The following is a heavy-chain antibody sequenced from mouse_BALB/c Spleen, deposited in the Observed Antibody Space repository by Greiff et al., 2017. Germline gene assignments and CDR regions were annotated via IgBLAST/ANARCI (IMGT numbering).Heavy chain of an antibody. V-gene: IGHV1S81*02. J-gene: IGHJ3*01. D-gene: IGHD2-1*01. CDR2: INPSNGGT. CDR3: TREGIGNFAWFAY. CDR1: GYTFTSYY. Sequence: QVQLQQPGAELVKPGASVKLSCKASGYTFTSYYMYWVKQRPGQGLEWIGGINPSNGGTNFNEKFKSKATLPVDKSSSTAYMQLSSLTSEDTAVYSCTREGIGNFAWFAYWGQGTLVTVSA.